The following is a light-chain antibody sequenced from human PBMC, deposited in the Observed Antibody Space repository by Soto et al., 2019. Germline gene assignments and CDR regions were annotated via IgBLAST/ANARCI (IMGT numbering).Light chain of an antibody. CDR2: RDN. CDR3: AAWDDSLRGVV. V-gene: IGLV1-47*01. CDR1: TSNIEKFY. J-gene: IGLJ2*01. Sequence: QSVLTQPPSASATPGQRVTISCSGSTSNIEKFYVYWYQQLPGTAPQILVYRDNQRPSGVPHRFSGSKSGTSASLAISGLRSDEEADYYCAAWDDSLRGVVFGGGTKLTVL.